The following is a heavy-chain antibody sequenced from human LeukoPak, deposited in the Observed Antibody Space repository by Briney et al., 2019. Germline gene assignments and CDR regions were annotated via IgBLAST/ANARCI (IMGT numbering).Heavy chain of an antibody. CDR1: GYTFTGYY. CDR2: MNPNSGNT. Sequence: ASVKVSCKASGYTFTGYYMHWVRQAPGQGLEWMGWMNPNSGNTGYAQKFQGRVTMTRNTSISTAYMELSSLRSEDTAVYYCARGSKGGATYYYFDYWGQGTLVTVSS. V-gene: IGHV1-8*02. CDR3: ARGSKGGATYYYFDY. D-gene: IGHD1-26*01. J-gene: IGHJ4*02.